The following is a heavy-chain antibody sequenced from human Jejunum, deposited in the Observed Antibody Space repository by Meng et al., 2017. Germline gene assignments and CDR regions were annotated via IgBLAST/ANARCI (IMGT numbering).Heavy chain of an antibody. Sequence: QLQLQESGAGLVKASETLSLTCTVSGGSISSSYYYWGWIRQPPGKGLEWIGYMVYSGTTSYNPSLKSRVAISVDTSKNQFSLKLSSVTAADTAVYYCASNEDYWGQGTLVTVSS. V-gene: IGHV4-30-4*08. CDR3: ASNEDY. D-gene: IGHD2-8*01. J-gene: IGHJ4*02. CDR2: MVYSGTT. CDR1: GGSISSSYYY.